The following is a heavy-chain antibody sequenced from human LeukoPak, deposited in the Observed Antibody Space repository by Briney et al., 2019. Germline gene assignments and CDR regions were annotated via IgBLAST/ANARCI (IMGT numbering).Heavy chain of an antibody. CDR1: GGTFSSYA. CDR3: ARVGMGSSSLNWFDP. J-gene: IGHJ5*02. CDR2: IIPMFGTA. Sequence: SLKVSCKASGGTFSSYAISWVRQAPGQGLEWMGGIIPMFGTANYAQKFQGRVTITTDESTSTAYMELSSLRSEDTAVYYCARVGMGSSSLNWFDPWGQGTLVTVSS. V-gene: IGHV1-69*05. D-gene: IGHD6-6*01.